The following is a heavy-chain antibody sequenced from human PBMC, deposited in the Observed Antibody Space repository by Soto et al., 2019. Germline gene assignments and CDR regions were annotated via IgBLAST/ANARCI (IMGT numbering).Heavy chain of an antibody. CDR2: IHYSGNT. Sequence: SETLSLTCTVSGDSIRSYYWTWIRQPPGQGLEWIGYIHYSGNTNYNPSLESRVTISVDTSKNQFSLKLSSVTAADSVVYFCARRVFSSSSVYYFDYWGLGTLVTVSS. V-gene: IGHV4-59*08. CDR1: GDSIRSYY. D-gene: IGHD2-8*01. CDR3: ARRVFSSSSVYYFDY. J-gene: IGHJ4*02.